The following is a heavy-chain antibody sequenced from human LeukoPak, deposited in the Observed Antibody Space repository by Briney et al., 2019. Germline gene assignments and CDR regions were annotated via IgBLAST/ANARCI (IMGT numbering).Heavy chain of an antibody. J-gene: IGHJ3*02. Sequence: GRSLRLSCAASGFTYSSYGMHWVRQVPGKGLEWVAVISYDGSNKYYADSVKGRFTISRDNSKNTLYLQMNSLRAEDTAVYYCAKEGVGSGWSLGAFDIWGQGTMVTVSS. D-gene: IGHD6-19*01. CDR3: AKEGVGSGWSLGAFDI. CDR2: ISYDGSNK. V-gene: IGHV3-30*18. CDR1: GFTYSSYG.